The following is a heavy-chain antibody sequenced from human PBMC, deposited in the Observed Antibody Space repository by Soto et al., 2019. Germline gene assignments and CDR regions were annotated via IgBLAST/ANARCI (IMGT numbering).Heavy chain of an antibody. CDR1: GGSISSGVYS. V-gene: IGHV4-30-2*03. CDR2: IYYSGST. D-gene: IGHD3-9*01. J-gene: IGHJ4*02. Sequence: SETLSLTCAVSGGSISSGVYSWSWIRQPPGKGLEWIGYIYYSGSTCYSPSLKSRVTISVDTSKNQFSLKLNSVTAADTAVYYCARLGYYDILTGYSEPNFDYWGQGTLVTVSS. CDR3: ARLGYYDILTGYSEPNFDY.